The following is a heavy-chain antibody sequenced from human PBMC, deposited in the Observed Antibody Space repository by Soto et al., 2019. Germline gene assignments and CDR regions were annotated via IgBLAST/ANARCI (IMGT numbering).Heavy chain of an antibody. CDR1: GFTFSNSA. CDR2: IMIGGGHT. Sequence: QVVQSGPEVKNPGTSVRVSCKTSGFTFSNSAVQWVRQARGQPLEWIGWIMIGGGHTKFAQKIQDRLTITRDFSTSTVFTDLSSHISEDTPVYYCAAELYKPGDCPHFGYWCQGTLVTVSS. V-gene: IGHV1-58*01. J-gene: IGHJ4*02. D-gene: IGHD2-21*01. CDR3: AAELYKPGDCPHFGY.